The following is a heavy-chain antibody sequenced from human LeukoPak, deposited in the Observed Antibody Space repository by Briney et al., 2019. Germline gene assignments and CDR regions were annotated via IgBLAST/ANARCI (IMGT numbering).Heavy chain of an antibody. J-gene: IGHJ6*03. Sequence: ASVKVSCKASGYTFTSYGISWVRQAPGQGLEWMGWISAYNGNTNYAQKLQGRVTMTTDTSTSTAYMELRSLRSDDTAVYYCARDGVVVVPAAIYGNYYMDVWGKGTTVTVSS. V-gene: IGHV1-18*01. D-gene: IGHD2-2*02. CDR3: ARDGVVVVPAAIYGNYYMDV. CDR1: GYTFTSYG. CDR2: ISAYNGNT.